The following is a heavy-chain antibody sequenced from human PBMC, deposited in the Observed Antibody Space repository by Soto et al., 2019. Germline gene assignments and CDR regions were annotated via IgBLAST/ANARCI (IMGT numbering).Heavy chain of an antibody. D-gene: IGHD2-2*01. V-gene: IGHV5-10-1*01. CDR3: ARPARYCSSTSCLYYFDP. CDR1: GYSFTSYW. J-gene: IGHJ4*02. Sequence: GESLKISCKGSGYSFTSYWISWVRQMPGKGLEWMGRIDPSDSYTNYSPSFQGHVTISADKSISTAYLQWSSLKASDTAMYYCARPARYCSSTSCLYYFDPWGQGTLVTVSS. CDR2: IDPSDSYT.